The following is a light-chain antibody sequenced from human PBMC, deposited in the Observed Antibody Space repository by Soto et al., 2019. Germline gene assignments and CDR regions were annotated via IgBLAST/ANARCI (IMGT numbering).Light chain of an antibody. Sequence: QSVLTQPPSVSGAPGQRVTISCTGSSSNIGAGYDVHWYQQLPGTAPKLLVYSNDQRPSGVPDRFSGSKSGTSASLAISGLQSEDEADYYCAAWDDSLNSYVFGIGTKVTVL. J-gene: IGLJ1*01. CDR2: SND. V-gene: IGLV1-44*01. CDR1: SSNIGAGYD. CDR3: AAWDDSLNSYV.